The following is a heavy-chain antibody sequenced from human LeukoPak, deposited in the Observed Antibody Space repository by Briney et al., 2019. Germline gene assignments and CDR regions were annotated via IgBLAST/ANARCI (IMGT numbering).Heavy chain of an antibody. V-gene: IGHV4-34*01. CDR2: INHSGGT. CDR1: GGSFSGYS. Sequence: SETLSLTCAVYGGSFSGYSWNWIRQPPVKGLEWIGEINHSGGTNYNPSLKSRVTISVDTSKKQFSLKLSSVTAADTAVYYCARSGASGYWGQGTLVTVSS. D-gene: IGHD2-15*01. CDR3: ARSGASGY. J-gene: IGHJ4*02.